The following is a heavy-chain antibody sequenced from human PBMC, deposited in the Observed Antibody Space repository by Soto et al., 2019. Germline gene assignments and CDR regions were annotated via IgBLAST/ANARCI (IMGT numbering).Heavy chain of an antibody. D-gene: IGHD1-26*01. CDR2: INAGNGNT. CDR1: GYTFTSYA. V-gene: IGHV1-3*05. J-gene: IGHJ4*02. CDR3: ARALVGATPNYFDY. Sequence: QVQLVQSGAEEKKPGASVKVSCKASGYTFTSYAMHWVRQAPGQRLEWMGWINAGNGNTKYSQKFQGRVTITRDTSASTAYMELSSLRSEDTAVYYSARALVGATPNYFDYWGQGTLVTVSS.